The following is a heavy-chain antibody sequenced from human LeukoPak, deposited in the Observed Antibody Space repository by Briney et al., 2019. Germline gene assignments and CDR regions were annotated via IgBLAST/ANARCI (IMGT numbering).Heavy chain of an antibody. V-gene: IGHV3-48*01. J-gene: IGHJ4*02. CDR3: AKTTQTVTHDY. CDR1: GFTFSSYT. D-gene: IGHD4-17*01. Sequence: GGSLRLSCAASGFTFSSYTMNWVRQAPGKGLEWLSYISSSGSTIYYADSVKGRFTISRDNAKNSLYLQMNSLRAEDTAVYYCAKTTQTVTHDYWGQGTLVTVSS. CDR2: ISSSGSTI.